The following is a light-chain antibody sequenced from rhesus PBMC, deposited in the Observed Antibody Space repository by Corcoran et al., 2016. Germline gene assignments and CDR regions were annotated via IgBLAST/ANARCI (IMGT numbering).Light chain of an antibody. CDR2: DAS. CDR3: QQYNNWNS. V-gene: IGKV3-42*02. J-gene: IGKJ2*01. CDR1: QSVGSN. Sequence: ETVVTQSPATLSLSPGERATLSCRASQSVGSNLAWYQQKPGQAPKLLLYDASSRATGIPDRFSGSVSGTEVTLTISSREPEDVGVYYCQQYNNWNSFGQGTKVEIK.